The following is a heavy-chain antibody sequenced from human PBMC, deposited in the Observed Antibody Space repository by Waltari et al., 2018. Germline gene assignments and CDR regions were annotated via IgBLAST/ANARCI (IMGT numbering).Heavy chain of an antibody. D-gene: IGHD6-13*01. CDR2: INTCGTTT. V-gene: IGHV3-74*01. J-gene: IGHJ4*02. CDR3: VLYSSSFLGDC. Sequence: EVQLVESGGGLVQPGGSLRLSCAASGFIFSNYWMHWVRQAPGKGLVSVSHINTCGTTTCYTVTVKGRFSISRDNAKNTLFLQMDSLTAEDTAVYYCVLYSSSFLGDCWGQGTLVTVSS. CDR1: GFIFSNYW.